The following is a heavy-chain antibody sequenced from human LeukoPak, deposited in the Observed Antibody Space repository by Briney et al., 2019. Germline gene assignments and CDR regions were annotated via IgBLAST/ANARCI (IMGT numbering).Heavy chain of an antibody. CDR2: IYYSGST. Sequence: SQTLSLTCTVSGGSISSGDYYWSWIRQPPGKGLEWIGYIYYSGSTYYNPSLKSRVTISVDTSKNQFSPKLSSVTAADTAVYYCARALRLGELSFVYWGQGTLVTVSS. CDR3: ARALRLGELSFVY. V-gene: IGHV4-30-4*01. CDR1: GGSISSGDYY. J-gene: IGHJ4*02. D-gene: IGHD3-16*02.